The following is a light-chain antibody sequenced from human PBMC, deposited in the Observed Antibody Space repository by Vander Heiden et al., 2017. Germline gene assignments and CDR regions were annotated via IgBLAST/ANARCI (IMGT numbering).Light chain of an antibody. CDR3: HQEDSTRYT. CDR1: QSVLYSSSNKNY. V-gene: IGKV4-1*01. Sequence: DIVMTQSPDSLAVSLGERATINCKSSQSVLYSSSNKNYLAWYQQKPGQPPKLLIYWASTRESGVPDTFSGRRSGTDFTLRISILHAEHVAVYYCHQEDSTRYTSDQ. CDR2: WAS. J-gene: IGKJ2*01.